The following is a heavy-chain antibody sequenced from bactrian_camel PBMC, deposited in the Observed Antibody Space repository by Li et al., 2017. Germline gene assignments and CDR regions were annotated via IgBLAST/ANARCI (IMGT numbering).Heavy chain of an antibody. V-gene: IGHV3S1*01. CDR1: GVAFSQYA. CDR3: ANWGDNY. CDR2: NGGTST. D-gene: IGHD5*01. Sequence: HVQLVESGGGLVQPGGSLRLSCEASGVAFSQYAIHWVRRAPGKGLEWVSSNGGTSTFYADSVKGRFTIARDNAKNTLYLQLNSLKTEDTAMYYCANWGDNYWGQGTQVTVS. J-gene: IGHJ4*01.